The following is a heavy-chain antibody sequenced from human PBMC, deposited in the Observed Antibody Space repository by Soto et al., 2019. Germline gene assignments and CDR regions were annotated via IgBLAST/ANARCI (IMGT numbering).Heavy chain of an antibody. CDR2: IDPSDSQT. CDR3: ARQIYDSDTGPNFQYYFDS. CDR1: GYSFAGYW. Sequence: LGESLKISCKGSGYSFAGYWITWVRQKPGKGLEWMGRIDPSDSQTYHSPSFRGHVTISVTKSITTVFLQWSSLRASDTAMYYCARQIYDSDTGPNFQYYFDSWGQGTPVTVSS. V-gene: IGHV5-10-1*01. J-gene: IGHJ4*02. D-gene: IGHD3-22*01.